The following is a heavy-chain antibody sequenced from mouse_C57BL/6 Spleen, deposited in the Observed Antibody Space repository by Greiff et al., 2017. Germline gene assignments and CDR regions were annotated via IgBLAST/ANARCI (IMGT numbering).Heavy chain of an antibody. Sequence: VQLQQSGGGLVKPGGSLKLSCAASGFTFSDYGMHWVRQAPEKGLEWVAYISSGSSTIYYADTVKGRFTISRDNAKNTLFLQMTSLRSEDTAMYYCARPGGNLYYFDYWGQGTTLTVSS. CDR3: ARPGGNLYYFDY. CDR2: ISSGSSTI. D-gene: IGHD2-1*01. J-gene: IGHJ2*01. V-gene: IGHV5-17*01. CDR1: GFTFSDYG.